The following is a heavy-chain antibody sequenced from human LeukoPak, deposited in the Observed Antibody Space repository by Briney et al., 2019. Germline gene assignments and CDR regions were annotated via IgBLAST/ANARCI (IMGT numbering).Heavy chain of an antibody. J-gene: IGHJ5*02. Sequence: ASVKVSCKTSGYSFTNYGITWVRQAPGQGLERMGWISGYNSKPFYAQNFQGRVTMTTDTSTSTVYMEVRSLRSDDTAVYYCARVRGRLSWFDPWGQGTLVTVSS. CDR3: ARVRGRLSWFDP. CDR1: GYSFTNYG. D-gene: IGHD2-15*01. CDR2: ISGYNSKP. V-gene: IGHV1-18*01.